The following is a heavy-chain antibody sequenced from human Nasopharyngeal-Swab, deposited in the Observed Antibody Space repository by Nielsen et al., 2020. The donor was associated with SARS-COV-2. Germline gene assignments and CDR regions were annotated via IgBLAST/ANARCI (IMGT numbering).Heavy chain of an antibody. V-gene: IGHV4-31*03. CDR2: IYYSGST. J-gene: IGHJ4*02. Sequence: SETLSLTCTVSGGSISSGGYYWSWLRQHPGKGLEWIGYIYYSGSTYYNPSLKSRVTISVDTSKNQFSLTLSSVTAADTAVYYCARANTIFGVVITHFDYWGQGTLVTVSS. CDR3: ARANTIFGVVITHFDY. CDR1: GGSISSGGYY. D-gene: IGHD3-3*01.